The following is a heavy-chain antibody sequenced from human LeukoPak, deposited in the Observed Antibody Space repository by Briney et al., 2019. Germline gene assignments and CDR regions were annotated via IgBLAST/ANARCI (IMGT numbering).Heavy chain of an antibody. D-gene: IGHD6-19*01. Sequence: SETLSLTCTVSGGSVSSGSYYWSWIRQPPGKGLEWIGYIYYSGSTNYNPSLKSRVTISVDTSKNQFSLKLSSVTAADTAAYYCARGYSSGGLNFDPWGQGTLVTVSS. J-gene: IGHJ5*02. CDR1: GGSVSSGSYY. CDR2: IYYSGST. V-gene: IGHV4-61*01. CDR3: ARGYSSGGLNFDP.